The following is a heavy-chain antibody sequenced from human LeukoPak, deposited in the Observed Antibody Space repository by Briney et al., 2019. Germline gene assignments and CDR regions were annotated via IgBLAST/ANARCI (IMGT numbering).Heavy chain of an antibody. CDR2: IYHSGST. D-gene: IGHD3-3*01. J-gene: IGHJ5*02. V-gene: IGHV4-38-2*01. CDR1: GYSISSGYY. Sequence: SETLSLTCAVSGYSISSGYYWGWIRQPPGKGLEWIGSIYHSGSTYYNPSLKSRVTISVDTSKNQFSLKLSSVTAADTAVYYCARSITIFGVVIRNWFDPWGQGTPVTVSS. CDR3: ARSITIFGVVIRNWFDP.